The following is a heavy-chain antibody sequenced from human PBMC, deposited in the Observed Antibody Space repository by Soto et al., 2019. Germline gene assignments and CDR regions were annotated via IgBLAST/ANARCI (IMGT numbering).Heavy chain of an antibody. D-gene: IGHD3-10*01. CDR1: GYTFTSYD. Sequence: SVKVSCKASGYTFTSYDINWVRQATGQGLEWMGRIIPILGIANYAQKFQGRVTITADKSTSTAYMELSSLRSEDTAVYYCARDGGYGSGRSDSDGMDVWGQGTTVTVSS. CDR2: IIPILGIA. J-gene: IGHJ6*02. V-gene: IGHV1-69*04. CDR3: ARDGGYGSGRSDSDGMDV.